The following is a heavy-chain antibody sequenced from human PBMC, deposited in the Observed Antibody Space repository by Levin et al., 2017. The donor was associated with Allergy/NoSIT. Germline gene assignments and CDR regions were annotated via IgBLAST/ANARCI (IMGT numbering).Heavy chain of an antibody. V-gene: IGHV4-39*01. CDR1: GGSISSGSYF. J-gene: IGHJ4*02. CDR2: IYHSGSA. Sequence: MSSETLSLTCTVSGGSISSGSYFWGWIRQPPGKGLEWIGSIYHSGSAYHNPSLKSRVTISVDTSKNQFSLKLSSVTAADTAVYYCARQPGWGGWYFDYWGQGTLVTVSS. CDR3: ARQPGWGGWYFDY. D-gene: IGHD6-19*01.